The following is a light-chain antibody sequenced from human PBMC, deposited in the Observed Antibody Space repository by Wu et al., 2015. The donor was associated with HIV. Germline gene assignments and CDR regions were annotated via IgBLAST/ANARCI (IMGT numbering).Light chain of an antibody. V-gene: IGKV1-39*01. CDR3: QQSSTTVRA. CDR2: AAS. Sequence: DIQMTQSPSSLSASVGDRVTITCRASQSVSHYLHWCQQKPGEAPKLLIYAASRLKSGVPLRFSGSGSGTDFTLTISSLQPDDFATYFCQQSSTTVRAFGQGTKVEIK. J-gene: IGKJ1*01. CDR1: QSVSHY.